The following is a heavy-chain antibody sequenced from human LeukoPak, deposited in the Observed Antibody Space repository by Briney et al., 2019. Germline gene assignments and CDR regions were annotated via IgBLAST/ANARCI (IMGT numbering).Heavy chain of an antibody. Sequence: ASVKVSCKASGYTFTSYDINWVRQATGQGLEWMGIINPSGSSTSYAQKFQGRVTMTRDMSTSTDYMELSSLRSEDTAVYYCARDNSVEDTAWWFDPWGQGTLVTVSS. CDR1: GYTFTSYD. J-gene: IGHJ5*02. CDR3: ARDNSVEDTAWWFDP. D-gene: IGHD4-23*01. V-gene: IGHV1-46*01. CDR2: INPSGSST.